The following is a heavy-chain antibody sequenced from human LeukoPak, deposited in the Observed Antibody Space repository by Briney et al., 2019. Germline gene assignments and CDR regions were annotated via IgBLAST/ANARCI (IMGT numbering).Heavy chain of an antibody. CDR1: GYTFTGYY. Sequence: ASVKVSFKASGYTFTGYYMHWVRQAPGQGLEWMGWINPDSGGTNYAQKFQGRVTMTRDTSISTAYMDLSRLRSDDTAVYYCARVDTNTWYDALYYWGQGTLVTVSS. CDR3: ARVDTNTWYDALYY. J-gene: IGHJ4*02. V-gene: IGHV1-2*02. CDR2: INPDSGGT. D-gene: IGHD6-13*01.